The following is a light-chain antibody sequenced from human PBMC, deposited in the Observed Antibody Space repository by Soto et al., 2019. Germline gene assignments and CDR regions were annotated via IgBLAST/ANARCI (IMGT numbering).Light chain of an antibody. Sequence: ETVLTQCPATLSLSPGERATLSCRASESVDIYLAWYQQEPGQAPRLLIYHASNRATGIPARFSGSGSGTDFTLTISSLEPEDSAVYYCQQRRNWPPLTFGGGTRVEIK. CDR2: HAS. CDR1: ESVDIY. J-gene: IGKJ4*01. CDR3: QQRRNWPPLT. V-gene: IGKV3-11*01.